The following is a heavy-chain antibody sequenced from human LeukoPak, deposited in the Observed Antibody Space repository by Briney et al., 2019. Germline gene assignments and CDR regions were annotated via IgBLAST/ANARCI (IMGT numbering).Heavy chain of an antibody. V-gene: IGHV3-48*01. CDR1: GFTFSSYG. D-gene: IGHD2-2*01. J-gene: IGHJ4*02. CDR3: ARAYCSSITCFE. Sequence: GGSLRLSCAASGFTFSSYGLTWVRQAPGKGLEWVSSISTSYSGIYYADSVKGRFTISRDNAKNSLYLQMDSLRADDTAVYYCARAYCSSITCFEWGQGTLVTVSS. CDR2: ISTSYSGI.